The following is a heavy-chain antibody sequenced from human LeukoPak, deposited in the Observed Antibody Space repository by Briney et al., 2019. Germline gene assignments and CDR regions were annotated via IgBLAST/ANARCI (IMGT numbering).Heavy chain of an antibody. CDR1: GFTFDDYA. Sequence: GGSLRLSCAASGFTFDDYATHWVRQAPGKGLERVSGISWNSGSIGYADSVKGRFTISRDNAKNSLYLQMNSLRAEDTALYYCAKAARWGDFDYWGQGTLVTVSS. CDR2: ISWNSGSI. J-gene: IGHJ4*02. D-gene: IGHD3-16*01. CDR3: AKAARWGDFDY. V-gene: IGHV3-9*01.